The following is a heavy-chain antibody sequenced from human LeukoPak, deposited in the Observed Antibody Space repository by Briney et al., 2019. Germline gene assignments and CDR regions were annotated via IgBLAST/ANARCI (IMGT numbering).Heavy chain of an antibody. CDR3: AKGGAVSSKSITMIRGTRRYYYYMDV. CDR2: LSDSGGST. V-gene: IGHV3-23*01. CDR1: GFTFSSCG. Sequence: GGSLRLSCAASGFTFSSCGMSWVRQAPGKGLEWVSALSDSGGSTFYADSVKGRFTISRDNSQNTLYLQINRLRAEDTAVYYCAKGGAVSSKSITMIRGTRRYYYYMDVWGKGTTVTISS. J-gene: IGHJ6*03. D-gene: IGHD3-10*01.